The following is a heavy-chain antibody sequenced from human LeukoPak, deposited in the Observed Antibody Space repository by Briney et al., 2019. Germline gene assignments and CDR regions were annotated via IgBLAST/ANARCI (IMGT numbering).Heavy chain of an antibody. CDR2: ISGSGSTI. V-gene: IGHV3-48*02. D-gene: IGHD1-1*01. CDR1: GLTFSTTS. Sequence: GGSLRLSCVASGLTFSTTSMNWVREAPGKGLVWVSYISGSGSTIYYTVSVKGRFTISRDNARNSVYLQMNSLRDEDTATYYCTRGAIPGYGDNWFWFDSWGQGTLVSVSS. J-gene: IGHJ5*01. CDR3: TRGAIPGYGDNWFWFDS.